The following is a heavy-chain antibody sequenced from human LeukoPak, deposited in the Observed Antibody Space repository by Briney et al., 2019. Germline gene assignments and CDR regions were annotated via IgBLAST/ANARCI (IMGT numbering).Heavy chain of an antibody. CDR2: IYYSGST. Sequence: SETLSLTCTVSGGSISSGDYYWSWIRQPPGKGLEWIGYIYYSGSTYYNPSLKSRVTISVDTSKNQFSLKLSSVTAADTAVYYCARGSPGASVAGRQYIFDYWGQGTLVTVSS. CDR3: ARGSPGASVAGRQYIFDY. V-gene: IGHV4-30-4*01. CDR1: GGSISSGDYY. D-gene: IGHD6-19*01. J-gene: IGHJ4*02.